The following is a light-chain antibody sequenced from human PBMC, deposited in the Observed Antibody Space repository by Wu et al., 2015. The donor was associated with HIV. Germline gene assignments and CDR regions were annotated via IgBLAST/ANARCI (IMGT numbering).Light chain of an antibody. V-gene: IGKV3-15*01. CDR1: QSISSS. CDR3: QQYYSWVGT. CDR2: GAS. Sequence: EVVVTQSPATLSVSPGERATLSCKASQSISSSLAWYQQRPGRAPRLLIHGASTRATGIPARFSGSGSGTEFTLTISAMQSEDFGVYYCQQYYSWVGTFGQGTKVE. J-gene: IGKJ1*01.